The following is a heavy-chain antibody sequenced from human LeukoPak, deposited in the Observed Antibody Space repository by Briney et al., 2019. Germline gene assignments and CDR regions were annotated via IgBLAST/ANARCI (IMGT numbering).Heavy chain of an antibody. V-gene: IGHV1-2*02. Sequence: ASVKVSCKASGYTFTGYYMHWVRHAPGQGLEWMGWINHNSGGTNYAQKFQGRVTMTRDTSISTAYMELSRLRSDDTAVYYCAREKSIAAAEYFDYWGEGTLVTVSS. J-gene: IGHJ4*02. CDR3: AREKSIAAAEYFDY. CDR2: INHNSGGT. D-gene: IGHD6-13*01. CDR1: GYTFTGYY.